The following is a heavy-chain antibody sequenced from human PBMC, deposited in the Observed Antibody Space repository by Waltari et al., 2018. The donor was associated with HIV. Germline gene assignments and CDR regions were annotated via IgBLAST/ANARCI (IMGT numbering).Heavy chain of an antibody. CDR2: ISGTSYTI. Sequence: EVQLVESGGDLVQPGGSLRLSCAASGFTFSIYSMNWVRQAPGKGLEWVSYISGTSYTIYYADSVKGRFTISRDNAKNSLYLQMNSLRDEDTAVYYCARDSLERFTDSTFDYWGQGTLVTVSS. CDR3: ARDSLERFTDSTFDY. J-gene: IGHJ4*02. D-gene: IGHD4-4*01. V-gene: IGHV3-48*02. CDR1: GFTFSIYS.